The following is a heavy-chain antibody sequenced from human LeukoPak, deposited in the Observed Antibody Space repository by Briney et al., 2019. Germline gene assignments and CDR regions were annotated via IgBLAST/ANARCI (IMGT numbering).Heavy chain of an antibody. CDR1: GGSISSSSYY. J-gene: IGHJ4*02. Sequence: PSETLSLTXTVSGGSISSSSYYWGWIRHPPGKGLEWIRSIYYSVSTNYNPSLKSRVTISVDTSKNQFSLKLSSVTAADTAVYYCARYHSSGWAPFDYWGQGTLVTVS. D-gene: IGHD6-19*01. V-gene: IGHV4-39*01. CDR3: ARYHSSGWAPFDY. CDR2: IYYSVST.